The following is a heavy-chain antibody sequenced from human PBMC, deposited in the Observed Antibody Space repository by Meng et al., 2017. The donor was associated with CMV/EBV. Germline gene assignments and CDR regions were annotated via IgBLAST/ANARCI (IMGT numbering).Heavy chain of an antibody. CDR2: IWYDGSNK. V-gene: IGHV3-33*01. CDR3: AREPYSGSYYFDY. D-gene: IGHD1-26*01. CDR1: GFTFSGYG. Sequence: CAASGFTFSGYGMHWVRQAPGKGLEWVAVIWYDGSNKYYADSVKGRFTISRDNSKNTLYLQMNSLRAEDTAVYYCAREPYSGSYYFDYWGQGTLVTVSS. J-gene: IGHJ4*02.